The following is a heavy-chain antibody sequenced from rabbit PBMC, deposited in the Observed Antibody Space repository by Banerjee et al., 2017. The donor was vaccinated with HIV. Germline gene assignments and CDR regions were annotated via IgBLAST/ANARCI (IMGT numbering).Heavy chain of an antibody. CDR1: GFSFSSYW. CDR3: AGSLVDNANL. CDR2: MDDGSGGST. Sequence: QSLEESGGGLVKPGGTLTLTCKASGFSFSSYWMCWVRQAPGKGLEWIASMDDGSGGSTYYASWAKGRFTISKTSPTTVTLQMTSLTVADTATYLCAGSLVDNANLWGQGTLVTVS. D-gene: IGHD1-1*01. J-gene: IGHJ4*01. V-gene: IGHV1S40*01.